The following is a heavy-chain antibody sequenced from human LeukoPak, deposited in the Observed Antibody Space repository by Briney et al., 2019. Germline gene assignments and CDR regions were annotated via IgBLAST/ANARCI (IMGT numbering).Heavy chain of an antibody. D-gene: IGHD4-17*01. CDR2: IYYSGST. CDR3: ARHGTVTHRFDY. Sequence: SGTLSLTCGVSGGSMGSSSYYWGWIRQPLGKGLEWIGSIYYSGSTYYNPSLKSRVTISVDSSKNQCSLKLSSVTAADTAVYYCARHGTVTHRFDYWGQGTLVTVSS. CDR1: GGSMGSSSYY. J-gene: IGHJ4*02. V-gene: IGHV4-39*01.